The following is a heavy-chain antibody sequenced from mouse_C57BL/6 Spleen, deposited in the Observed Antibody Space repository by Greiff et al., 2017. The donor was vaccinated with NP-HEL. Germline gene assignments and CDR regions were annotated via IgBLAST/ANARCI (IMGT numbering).Heavy chain of an antibody. V-gene: IGHV1-78*01. J-gene: IGHJ4*01. CDR1: GYTFTDHT. D-gene: IGHD2-12*01. CDR2: IYPRDGST. Sequence: VKLMESDAELVKPGASVKISCKVSGYTFTDHTIHWMKQRPEQGLEWIGYIYPRDGSTKYNEKFKGKATLTADKSSSTAYMQLNSLTSEDSAVYFCAREGELYAPGYAMDYWGQGTSVTVSS. CDR3: AREGELYAPGYAMDY.